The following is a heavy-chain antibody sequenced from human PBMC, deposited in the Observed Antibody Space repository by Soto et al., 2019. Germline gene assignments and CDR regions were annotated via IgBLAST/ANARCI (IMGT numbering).Heavy chain of an antibody. CDR3: ARHVPAAGYYYGMDV. CDR2: IIPIFGTA. J-gene: IGHJ6*02. V-gene: IGHV1-69*12. Sequence: QVQLVQSGAEVKKPGSSVKVSCKASGGTFSSYAISWVRQAPGQELEWMGGIIPIFGTADYAQKFQGRVTINADESTSTAYMELSSLRSEDTAVYYCARHVPAAGYYYGMDVWGQGTTVTVSS. CDR1: GGTFSSYA. D-gene: IGHD2-2*01.